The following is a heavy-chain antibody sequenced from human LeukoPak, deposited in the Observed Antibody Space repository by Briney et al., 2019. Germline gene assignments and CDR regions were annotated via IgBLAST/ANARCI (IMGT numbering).Heavy chain of an antibody. CDR2: ISSSGSTI. CDR3: AKSGQGRYYYGMDV. J-gene: IGHJ6*02. CDR1: GFTFSDYY. V-gene: IGHV3-11*01. D-gene: IGHD3-10*01. Sequence: GGSLRLSCAASGFTFSDYYMSWIRQAPGKGLEWVSYISSSGSTIYYADSVKGRFTISRDNSKNTLYLQMNSLRAEDTAVYYCAKSGQGRYYYGMDVWGQGTTVTVSS.